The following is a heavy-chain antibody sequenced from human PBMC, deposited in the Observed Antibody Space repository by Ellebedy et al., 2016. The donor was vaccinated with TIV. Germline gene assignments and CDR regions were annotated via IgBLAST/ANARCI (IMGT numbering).Heavy chain of an antibody. CDR1: GFSFSDSN. J-gene: IGHJ4*02. CDR2: ISSSGTYI. CDR3: ATMGQKRLWELDV. D-gene: IGHD3-10*01. Sequence: GESLKISCAAPGFSFSDSNLNWVRQAPGKGLEWVSSISSSGTYIYYADSVKCRFSISRDNTDNSLYLQLSSLRAEDTAVYYCATMGQKRLWELDVWGQGTLVTVSS. V-gene: IGHV3-21*01.